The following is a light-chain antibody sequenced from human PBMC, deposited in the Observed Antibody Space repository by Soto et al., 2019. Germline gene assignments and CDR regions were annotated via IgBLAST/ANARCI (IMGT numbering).Light chain of an antibody. CDR1: QDISKF. V-gene: IGKV1-33*01. CDR2: DAS. J-gene: IGKJ4*01. CDR3: QQYETLPPT. Sequence: DIQMTQSPSSLSAPVGDRVTITCQASQDISKFLNWYQQKPGKAPELLIHDASNLETGVPSRFSGSGSGTDFTFTIISLQPEDLATYYCQQYETLPPTFGGGTKVAIK.